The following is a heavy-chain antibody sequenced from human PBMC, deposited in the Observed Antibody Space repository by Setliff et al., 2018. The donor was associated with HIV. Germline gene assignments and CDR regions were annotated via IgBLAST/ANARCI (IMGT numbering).Heavy chain of an antibody. D-gene: IGHD3-22*01. V-gene: IGHV1-24*01. CDR3: ATVRRYYYDSSGQEYFQH. CDR1: GYTLAESS. Sequence: GASVKVSCKVSGYTLAESSIHWVRQAPGKGLEWMGGFDPEDVETVYAQKFQGRVTMTEDTSTDTAYMELSSLRSEDTAVYYCATVRRYYYDSSGQEYFQHWGQGTLVTSPQ. J-gene: IGHJ1*01. CDR2: FDPEDVET.